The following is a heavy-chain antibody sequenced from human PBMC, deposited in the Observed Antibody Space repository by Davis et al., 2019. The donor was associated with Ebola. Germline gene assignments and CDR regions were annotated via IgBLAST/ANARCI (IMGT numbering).Heavy chain of an antibody. J-gene: IGHJ3*02. CDR2: ISGSGGST. V-gene: IGHV3-23*01. D-gene: IGHD3-10*01. CDR1: GGSIPSYY. CDR3: ARDPHVQYGSGAFDI. Sequence: PSETLSLTCTISGGSIPSYYWSWVRQAPGKGLEWVAAISGSGGSTYYSDSVKGRFNISRDNSKNTLYLQMNSLRVEDTAVYYCARDPHVQYGSGAFDIWGQGTMVTVSS.